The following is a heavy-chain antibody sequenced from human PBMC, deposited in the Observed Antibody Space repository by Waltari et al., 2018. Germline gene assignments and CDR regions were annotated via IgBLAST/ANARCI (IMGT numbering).Heavy chain of an antibody. CDR3: ARGRGTLGQLLVTY. CDR2: IDPDGGGT. J-gene: IGHJ4*02. D-gene: IGHD6-13*01. Sequence: QVQLVQSGAEGERPGASVRISCKAYGYPFPNYYVHWVRQAPGRGFEWLGIIDPDGGGTTYAPKFRDRLSLTRDTSTSVLYMALDNLNSDDSAIYFCARGRGTLGQLLVTYWGQGTQVLVSS. V-gene: IGHV1-46*01. CDR1: GYPFPNYY.